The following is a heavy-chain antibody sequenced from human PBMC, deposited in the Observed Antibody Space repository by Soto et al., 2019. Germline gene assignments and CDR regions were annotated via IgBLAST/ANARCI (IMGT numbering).Heavy chain of an antibody. J-gene: IGHJ3*02. CDR3: ARHKWDHGDYGEYAFYI. CDR2: INNSGST. Sequence: SETLSLTCAVYGGSFSGYYWSWIRQPPGKGLEWIGEINNSGSTNYNPSLKSRVTISVDTSKNQFSLKLSSVTAADTAVYYCARHKWDHGDYGEYAFYIWGQGTMVTVSS. V-gene: IGHV4-34*01. D-gene: IGHD4-17*01. CDR1: GGSFSGYY.